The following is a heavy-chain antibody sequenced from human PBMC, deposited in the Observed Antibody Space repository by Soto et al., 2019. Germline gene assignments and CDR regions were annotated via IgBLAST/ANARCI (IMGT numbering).Heavy chain of an antibody. J-gene: IGHJ6*02. V-gene: IGHV1-2*04. CDR3: ARVAVAAQYYYYGMDV. CDR1: GYTFTGYY. D-gene: IGHD6-19*01. Sequence: ASVKVSCKXSGYTFTGYYMHWVRQAPGQGLEWMGWINPNSGGTNYAQKFQGWVTMTRDTSISTAYMELSRLRSDDTAVYYCARVAVAAQYYYYGMDVWGQGTTVTVSS. CDR2: INPNSGGT.